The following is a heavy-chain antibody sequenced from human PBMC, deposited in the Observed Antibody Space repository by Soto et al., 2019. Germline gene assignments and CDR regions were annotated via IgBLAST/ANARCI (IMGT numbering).Heavy chain of an antibody. CDR1: GFSLSTSGVA. Sequence: SGPTLVNPTQTLTLTCTFSGFSLSTSGVAVGWIRQPPGKALEWLALISWDDDKRYSPSLKSRLTITKDTSKNQVVLTMTNMDPVDTATYYCAHRVAYSSSWDVGWFDPWGQGTLVTVSS. CDR2: ISWDDDK. CDR3: AHRVAYSSSWDVGWFDP. V-gene: IGHV2-5*02. D-gene: IGHD6-13*01. J-gene: IGHJ5*02.